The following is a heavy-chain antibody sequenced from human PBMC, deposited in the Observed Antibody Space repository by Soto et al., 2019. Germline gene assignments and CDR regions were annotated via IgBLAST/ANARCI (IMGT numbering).Heavy chain of an antibody. CDR2: TYYRSKWYN. CDR1: GDSVSSNSAA. V-gene: IGHV6-1*01. D-gene: IGHD3-10*01. Sequence: SQTLSLTCAISGDSVSSNSAAWNWIRQSPSRGLEWLGRTYYRSKWYNDYAVSVKSRITINPDTSKNQFSLQLNSVTPEDTAVYYCARDRVTMVRGVIIFDYFDYWGQGTLVTVSS. J-gene: IGHJ4*02. CDR3: ARDRVTMVRGVIIFDYFDY.